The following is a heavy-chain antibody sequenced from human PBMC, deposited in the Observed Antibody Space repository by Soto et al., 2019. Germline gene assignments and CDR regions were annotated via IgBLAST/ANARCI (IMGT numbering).Heavy chain of an antibody. CDR2: ISYDGSNK. V-gene: IGHV3-30*18. CDR3: AKDGVNYFDY. D-gene: IGHD3-10*01. Sequence: GGSLRLSCAASGFTFSSSGMHWVRQAPGKGLEWVAVISYDGSNKYYADSVKGRFTISRDNSKNTLYLQMNSLRAEDTAVYYCAKDGVNYFDYWGQGTLVTVSS. CDR1: GFTFSSSG. J-gene: IGHJ4*02.